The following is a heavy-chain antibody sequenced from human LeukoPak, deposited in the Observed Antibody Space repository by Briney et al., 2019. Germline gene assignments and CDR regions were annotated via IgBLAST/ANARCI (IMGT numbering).Heavy chain of an antibody. D-gene: IGHD3-22*01. CDR1: GGSISSYY. J-gene: IGHJ4*02. Sequence: SETLSLTYTVSGGSISSYYWSWIRQPPGKGLEWIGYIYYSGSTNYNPSLKSRVTISVDTSKNQFSLKLSSVTAADTAVYYCARHREARYYYDSSGYYQYYFDYWGQGTLVTVSS. CDR3: ARHREARYYYDSSGYYQYYFDY. V-gene: IGHV4-59*08. CDR2: IYYSGST.